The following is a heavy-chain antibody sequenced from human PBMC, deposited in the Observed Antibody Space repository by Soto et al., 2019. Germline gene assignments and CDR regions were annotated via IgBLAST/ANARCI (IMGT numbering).Heavy chain of an antibody. Sequence: EVQLLESGGGLVQPGGSLRLSCAASGFSFSTCAVSWVRQAQGKGLEWVSSISASGDTTHYAESVRGRFTISRDNSRNTLHLQMSSLTAEDTAIYSCASHATGYFVPFDFWGRVTLVTVSS. CDR2: ISASGDTT. J-gene: IGHJ4*02. V-gene: IGHV3-23*01. CDR1: GFSFSTCA. D-gene: IGHD3-22*01. CDR3: ASHATGYFVPFDF.